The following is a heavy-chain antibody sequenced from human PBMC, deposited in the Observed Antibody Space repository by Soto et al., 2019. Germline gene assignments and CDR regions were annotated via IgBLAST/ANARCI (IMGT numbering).Heavy chain of an antibody. V-gene: IGHV4-39*01. CDR3: ARREGYYGSPGWLDP. Sequence: PSETLSLTCSVSGGSISSFTYYWGWIRQPPGKGLEWIGTVYYNEKTYYNQSLKSRFTITLDTAKNQFSLNLRTVTAAATAMYFCARREGYYGSPGWLDPWGPGTLVTVSS. J-gene: IGHJ5*02. CDR1: GGSISSFTYY. CDR2: VYYNEKT. D-gene: IGHD2-15*01.